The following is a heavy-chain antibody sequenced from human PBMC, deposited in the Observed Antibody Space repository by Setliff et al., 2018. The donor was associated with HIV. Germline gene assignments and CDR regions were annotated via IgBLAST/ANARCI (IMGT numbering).Heavy chain of an antibody. CDR2: IVLMSGTA. J-gene: IGHJ3*02. V-gene: IGHV1-69*13. CDR1: GDTFSNYV. CDR3: ARDQTGVAAAAFGGGSAWSDEGFDI. Sequence: SVKVSCKASGDTFSNYVLSWVRQAPGQGLEWMGGIVLMSGTADYAQKFQGRVTFTADESTSTAYMELSSLSYEDTAVYYCARDQTGVAAAAFGGGSAWSDEGFDIWGQGTMVTVSS. D-gene: IGHD6-13*01.